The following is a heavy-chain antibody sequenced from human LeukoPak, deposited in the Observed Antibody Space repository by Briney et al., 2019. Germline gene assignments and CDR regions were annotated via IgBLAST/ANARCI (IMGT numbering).Heavy chain of an antibody. CDR3: ARSRYSSGWEPIDY. Sequence: GGSLRLSCAASGFTFSSYDMHWVRQATGKGLEWVSAIGTAGDTYYPGSVKGRFTISRENAKNSLYLQMNSLRAGDTAVYYCARSRYSSGWEPIDYRGQGTLVTVSS. CDR2: IGTAGDT. D-gene: IGHD6-19*01. J-gene: IGHJ4*02. CDR1: GFTFSSYD. V-gene: IGHV3-13*01.